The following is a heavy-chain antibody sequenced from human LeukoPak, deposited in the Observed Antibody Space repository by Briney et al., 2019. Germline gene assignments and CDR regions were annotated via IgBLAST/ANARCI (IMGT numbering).Heavy chain of an antibody. D-gene: IGHD3-16*01. CDR3: ARKYDYVWGSGLYGMDV. CDR2: INPNSGGT. J-gene: IGHJ6*02. CDR1: GYTFTGYY. V-gene: IGHV1-2*02. Sequence: ASVKVSCKASGYTFTGYYMHWVRQAPGRGLEWMGWINPNSGGTNYAQKFQGRVTMTRDTSISTAYMELSRLRSDDTAVYYCARKYDYVWGSGLYGMDVWGQGTTVTVSS.